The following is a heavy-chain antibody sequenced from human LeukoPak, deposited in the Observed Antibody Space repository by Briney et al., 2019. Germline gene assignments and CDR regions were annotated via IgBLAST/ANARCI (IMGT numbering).Heavy chain of an antibody. V-gene: IGHV4-4*02. J-gene: IGHJ5*02. D-gene: IGHD1-26*01. CDR2: IYHSGST. Sequence: PSGTLSLTCAVSGGSISSSNWWSWVRQPPGKGLEWIGEIYHSGSTNYNPSLKSRVTISVDTSKNQFSLNLRSMTAADTAVYYCARRGISGSYSSWGQGTLVTVSS. CDR1: GGSISSSNW. CDR3: ARRGISGSYSS.